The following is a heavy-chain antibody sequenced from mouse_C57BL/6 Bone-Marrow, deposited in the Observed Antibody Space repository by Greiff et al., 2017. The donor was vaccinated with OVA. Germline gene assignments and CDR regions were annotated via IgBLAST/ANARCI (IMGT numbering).Heavy chain of an antibody. J-gene: IGHJ1*03. V-gene: IGHV1-82*01. CDR1: GYAFSSSW. Sequence: VKLQESGPELVKPGASVKISCKASGYAFSSSWMNWVKQRPGKGLEWIGRIYPGDGDTNYNGKFKGKATLTADKSSSTAYMQLSSLTSEDSAVYFCARGGRYFDVWGTGTTVTVSS. CDR3: ARGGRYFDV. CDR2: IYPGDGDT.